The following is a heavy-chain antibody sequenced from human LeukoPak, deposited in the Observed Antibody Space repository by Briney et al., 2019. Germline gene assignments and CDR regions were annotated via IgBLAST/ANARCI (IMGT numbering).Heavy chain of an antibody. D-gene: IGHD2-2*01. Sequence: GASVKVSCKASGYTFTSYYMHWVRQAPGQGLEWMGIINPSGGSTSYAQKFQGRVTMTRDTSTSTIYMELSSLRSEDTAVYYCARESPRYVPAAWGYYYYGMDVWGQGTTVTVSS. V-gene: IGHV1-46*01. CDR1: GYTFTSYY. CDR2: INPSGGST. J-gene: IGHJ6*02. CDR3: ARESPRYVPAAWGYYYYGMDV.